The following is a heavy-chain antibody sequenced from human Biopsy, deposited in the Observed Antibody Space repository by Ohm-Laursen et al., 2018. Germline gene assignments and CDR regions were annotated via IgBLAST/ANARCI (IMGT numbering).Heavy chain of an antibody. V-gene: IGHV1-46*01. CDR1: GYMLLRYS. CDR3: ARDRIELEATPTNADYYYVGMDV. CDR2: IAPRGSAA. D-gene: IGHD3-16*01. J-gene: IGHJ6*02. Sequence: ASVKVSCKVSGYMLLRYSIHWVRQAPGKGLEWMGIIAPRGSAATYVQKFQGRLIMTTDTSTATVYMQLGNLTSEDPAVYFCARDRIELEATPTNADYYYVGMDVWGQGTTVTVS.